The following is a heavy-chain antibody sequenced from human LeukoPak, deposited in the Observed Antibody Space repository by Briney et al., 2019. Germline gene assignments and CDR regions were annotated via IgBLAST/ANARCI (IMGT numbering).Heavy chain of an antibody. V-gene: IGHV3-48*03. CDR3: ARDFMSFANDY. CDR2: ISSSGSTI. CDR1: GFTFSSYE. J-gene: IGHJ4*02. D-gene: IGHD3/OR15-3a*01. Sequence: GGSLRLSCAASGFTFSSYEMNWVRQAPGKGLEWVSYISSSGSTIYYADSVKGRFTISRDNAKNSLYLQMNSLRAEDTAVYYCARDFMSFANDYWGQGTLVTVSS.